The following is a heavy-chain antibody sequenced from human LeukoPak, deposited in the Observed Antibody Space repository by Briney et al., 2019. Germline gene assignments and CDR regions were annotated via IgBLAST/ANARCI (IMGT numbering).Heavy chain of an antibody. CDR1: GGSISSSNW. CDR2: IYHSGST. D-gene: IGHD3-10*01. CDR3: ASRTMVRGVTLGY. Sequence: PSGTLSLTCAVSGGSISSSNWWSWVRQPPGKGLEWIGEIYHSGSTNYNPSLKSRVTISVDKSKNQFSLRLSSVTAADTAVYYCASRTMVRGVTLGYWGQGTLVTVSS. J-gene: IGHJ4*02. V-gene: IGHV4-4*02.